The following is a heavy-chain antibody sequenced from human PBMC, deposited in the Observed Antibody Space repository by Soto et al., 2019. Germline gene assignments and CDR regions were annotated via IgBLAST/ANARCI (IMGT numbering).Heavy chain of an antibody. Sequence: QVQLVQSGAEVKKPGASVHLSCKASGYTSINYCMYWVRQAPGQGLEWMGRINPSGDDITYAQNFQGRVTMTRDTSTSSFSMELSSLRSEDTAVYYCVSDGTETYTGFDYWGQGTLVTVSS. V-gene: IGHV1-46*03. J-gene: IGHJ4*02. CDR3: VSDGTETYTGFDY. CDR2: INPSGDDI. D-gene: IGHD3-16*01. CDR1: GYTSINYC.